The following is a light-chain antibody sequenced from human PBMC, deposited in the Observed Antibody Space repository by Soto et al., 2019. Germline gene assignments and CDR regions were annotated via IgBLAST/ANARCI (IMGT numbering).Light chain of an antibody. CDR1: QGISRW. CDR3: QQANSYPYT. CDR2: AAS. V-gene: IGKV1-12*01. Sequence: DIQMTQSPSSVSASVGDRVTITCRAGQGISRWLAWYQQKPGKAPNLLIYAASNLQTGVPSRFSGSGSGTDFTLTISSLQPEDFATYYCQQANSYPYTFGQGTKLEIK. J-gene: IGKJ2*01.